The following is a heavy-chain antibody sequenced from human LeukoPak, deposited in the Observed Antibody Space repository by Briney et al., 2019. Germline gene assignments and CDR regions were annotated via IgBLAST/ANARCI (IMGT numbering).Heavy chain of an antibody. Sequence: SVKVSCKASGGTFSSYAISWVRQAPGQGLEWMGGIIPIFGSANYAQKFQGRVTITADKSTSTAYMELSSLRSEDTAVYYCASYSDYCGGDCYHLDDAFDIWGQGTMVTVSS. CDR1: GGTFSSYA. J-gene: IGHJ3*02. D-gene: IGHD2-21*02. V-gene: IGHV1-69*06. CDR3: ASYSDYCGGDCYHLDDAFDI. CDR2: IIPIFGSA.